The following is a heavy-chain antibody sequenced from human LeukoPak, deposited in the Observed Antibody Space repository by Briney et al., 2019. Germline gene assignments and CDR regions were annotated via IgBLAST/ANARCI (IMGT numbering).Heavy chain of an antibody. CDR2: ISYDGSNK. Sequence: VGSLRLSCAASGFTFSSYGMHWVRQTPGKGLEWVADISYDGSNKYYADSVKGRFTISRDNSKNTLYLQMDSLRAEDTAVYYCAYSPWFGELFFDFWGRGTLVSVSS. CDR1: GFTFSSYG. J-gene: IGHJ4*02. CDR3: AYSPWFGELFFDF. D-gene: IGHD3-10*01. V-gene: IGHV3-30*03.